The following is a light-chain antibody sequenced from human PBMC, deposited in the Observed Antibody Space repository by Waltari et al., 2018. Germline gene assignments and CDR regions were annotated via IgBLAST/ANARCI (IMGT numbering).Light chain of an antibody. V-gene: IGLV6-57*03. CDR2: EDN. CDR1: SGSIDSNF. CDR3: QSYDSNSVI. Sequence: NFMLTQPHSVSESPGKTVTISCTRTSGSIDSNFVQWYQQRPGSAPTTVIYEDNQRPSGVPDRFSGSIDSSSNSASLTISGLKTEDEADYYCQSYDSNSVIFGGGTKLTVL. J-gene: IGLJ2*01.